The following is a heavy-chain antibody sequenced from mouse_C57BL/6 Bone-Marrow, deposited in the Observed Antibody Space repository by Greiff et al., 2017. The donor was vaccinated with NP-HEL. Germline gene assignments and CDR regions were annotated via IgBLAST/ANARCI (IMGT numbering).Heavy chain of an antibody. Sequence: ESGPGLVKPSQSLSLTCSVTGYSITSGYYWNWIRQFPGNKLEWMGYLRYDGSNNYNPSLKNRISITRDTSKNQSFLKLNSVTTEDTATYYWARGGVSGWLLWFAYWGQGTLVTVSA. D-gene: IGHD2-3*01. V-gene: IGHV3-6*01. CDR1: GYSITSGYY. CDR3: ARGGVSGWLLWFAY. CDR2: LRYDGSN. J-gene: IGHJ3*01.